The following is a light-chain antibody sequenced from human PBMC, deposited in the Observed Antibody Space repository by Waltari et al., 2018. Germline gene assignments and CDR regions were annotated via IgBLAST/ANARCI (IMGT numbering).Light chain of an antibody. Sequence: DIQMTQSPSSLSASVGDRVTITCRASQRISGYLNWYQQKPGKAPKVLIYATSSLQSGVPSRFSGSGSGTDFTLTISSLQPEDFATYYCQQSYRTPPLTFGGGTKVESK. J-gene: IGKJ4*01. CDR3: QQSYRTPPLT. V-gene: IGKV1-39*01. CDR2: ATS. CDR1: QRISGY.